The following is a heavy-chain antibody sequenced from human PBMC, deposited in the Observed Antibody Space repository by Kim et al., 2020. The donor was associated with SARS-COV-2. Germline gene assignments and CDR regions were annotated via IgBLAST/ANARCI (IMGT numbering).Heavy chain of an antibody. V-gene: IGHV4-59*13. D-gene: IGHD1-7*01. Sequence: SETLSLTCTVSGGSISSYYWSWIRQPPGKGLEWIGYIYYSGSTNYNPSLKSRVTISVHTSKNQFSLKLSSVTAADTAVYYCARGRRNYGRYYYYYYGMDVWGQGTTVTVSS. CDR1: GGSISSYY. CDR3: ARGRRNYGRYYYYYYGMDV. CDR2: IYYSGST. J-gene: IGHJ6*02.